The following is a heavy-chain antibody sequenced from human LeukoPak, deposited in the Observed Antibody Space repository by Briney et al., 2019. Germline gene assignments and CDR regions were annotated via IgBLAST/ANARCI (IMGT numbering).Heavy chain of an antibody. CDR1: GGSISSYY. D-gene: IGHD6-13*01. Sequence: SETLSLTCTVSGGSISSYYWSWIRQPPGKGLEWIGYIYYSGSINYNPSLKSRVTISVDTSKNQFSLKLSSVTAADTAVYYCARGRGIAAAGTWYFDYWGQGTLVTVSS. V-gene: IGHV4-59*01. J-gene: IGHJ4*02. CDR3: ARGRGIAAAGTWYFDY. CDR2: IYYSGSI.